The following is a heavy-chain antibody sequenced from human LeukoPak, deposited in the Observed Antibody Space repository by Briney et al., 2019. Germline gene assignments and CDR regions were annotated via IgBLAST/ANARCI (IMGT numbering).Heavy chain of an antibody. CDR1: GGSITNYY. J-gene: IGHJ5*02. CDR3: ARGVDIGNYQNWFDP. V-gene: IGHV4-4*07. Sequence: SETLSLTCTVSGGSITNYYWNWIRQPAGKGLEWIGRIYGSGSTNYNPPLKRRVTMSVDTSKNEFSLNLSSVTAADTAVYYCARGVDIGNYQNWFDPWGRGTLVTVSS. D-gene: IGHD1-7*01. CDR2: IYGSGST.